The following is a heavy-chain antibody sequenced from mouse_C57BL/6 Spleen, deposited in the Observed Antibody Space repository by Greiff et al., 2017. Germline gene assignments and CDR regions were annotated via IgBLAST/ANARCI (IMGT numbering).Heavy chain of an antibody. V-gene: IGHV1-59*01. J-gene: IGHJ1*03. Sequence: VQLQQPGAELVRPGTSVKLSCKASGYTFTSYWMHWVKQRPGQGLEWIGVIDPSDSYTNYNQKFKGKATLTVDPSSSTAYMQLSSLTSEDSAVYYCASNDGSSLYWYFDVWGTGTTVTVSS. CDR2: IDPSDSYT. CDR1: GYTFTSYW. D-gene: IGHD1-1*01. CDR3: ASNDGSSLYWYFDV.